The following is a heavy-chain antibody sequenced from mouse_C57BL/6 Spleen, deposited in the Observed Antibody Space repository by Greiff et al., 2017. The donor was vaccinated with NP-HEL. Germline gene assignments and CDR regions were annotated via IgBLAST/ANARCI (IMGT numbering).Heavy chain of an antibody. CDR3: ARLAYYSNYPDY. J-gene: IGHJ2*01. D-gene: IGHD2-5*01. V-gene: IGHV1-55*01. CDR1: GYTFTSYW. CDR2: IYPGSGST. Sequence: VQLQQPGAELVKPGASVKMSCKASGYTFTSYWITWVKQRPGPGLEWIGDIYPGSGSTNYNEKFKSKATLTVDTSSSTAYMQLSSLTSEDSAVDYCARLAYYSNYPDYWGQGTTLTVSS.